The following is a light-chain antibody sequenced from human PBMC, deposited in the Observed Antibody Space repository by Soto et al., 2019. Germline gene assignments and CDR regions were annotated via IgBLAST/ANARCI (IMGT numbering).Light chain of an antibody. V-gene: IGLV2-11*01. J-gene: IGLJ2*01. CDR2: DVT. Sequence: QSALTQPRSVSGSHGQSVTISCTGTSSDIGGYNYVSWYQHHPGKAPKLMIYDVTTRPSGVPDRFSGSKSGNTASLAISGLQAEDEAEYYCCSYAGSYSLVFGGGTKLTVL. CDR3: CSYAGSYSLV. CDR1: SSDIGGYNY.